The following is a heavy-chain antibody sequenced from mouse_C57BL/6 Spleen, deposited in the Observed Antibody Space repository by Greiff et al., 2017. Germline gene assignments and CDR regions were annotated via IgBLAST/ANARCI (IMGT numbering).Heavy chain of an antibody. Sequence: QVQLQQSGPELVKPGASVKLSCKASGYTFTGYDINWVKQRPGQGLEWIGWIFPGDGSTKYNEKFKGKATLTVDTSSSTAYMELHSLTSEDAAVYFCGGYDVEFAYWGQGTLVTVSA. J-gene: IGHJ3*01. CDR3: GGYDVEFAY. D-gene: IGHD2-2*01. CDR2: IFPGDGST. V-gene: IGHV1-85*01. CDR1: GYTFTGYD.